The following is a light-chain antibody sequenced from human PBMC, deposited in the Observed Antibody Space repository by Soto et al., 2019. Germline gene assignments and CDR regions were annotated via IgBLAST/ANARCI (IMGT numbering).Light chain of an antibody. CDR1: SSDVGGFSY. V-gene: IGLV2-14*01. Sequence: QSALTQPASVSGSPGQSITISCTGTSSDVGGFSYVSWYQQHPGKAPKLLIFDVYSRPSGISNRFSGSKSGNTASLTISGLQAEDEADYYCSSYTTSSSYVFGAGTKVTVL. J-gene: IGLJ1*01. CDR2: DVY. CDR3: SSYTTSSSYV.